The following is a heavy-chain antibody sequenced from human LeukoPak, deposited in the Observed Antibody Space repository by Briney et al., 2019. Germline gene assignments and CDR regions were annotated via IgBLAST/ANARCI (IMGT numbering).Heavy chain of an antibody. CDR3: ARGAMATTPFFDY. CDR1: GGSISNYY. CDR2: VYYTGST. Sequence: SETLSLTCPVSGGSISNYYYWTWIRQPPGKGLERIGYVYYTGSTNFTPSLKSRVTMSLDTSRNQFSLKLTSLTAADTAVYYCARGAMATTPFFDYWGQGTLVTVSS. V-gene: IGHV4-59*01. J-gene: IGHJ4*02. D-gene: IGHD5-24*01.